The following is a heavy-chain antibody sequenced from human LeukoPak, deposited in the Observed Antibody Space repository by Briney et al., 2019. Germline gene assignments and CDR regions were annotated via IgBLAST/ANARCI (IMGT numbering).Heavy chain of an antibody. Sequence: ASVKVSCKASGYTFTSYDINWVRQATGQGLEWMGWMNPNSGNTGYAQKFQGRVTMTRNTSISKAYMELSSLRSEDTAVYYCARSVTMVRGVTYYMDVWGKGTTVTVSS. CDR1: GYTFTSYD. CDR3: ARSVTMVRGVTYYMDV. J-gene: IGHJ6*03. CDR2: MNPNSGNT. V-gene: IGHV1-8*01. D-gene: IGHD3-10*01.